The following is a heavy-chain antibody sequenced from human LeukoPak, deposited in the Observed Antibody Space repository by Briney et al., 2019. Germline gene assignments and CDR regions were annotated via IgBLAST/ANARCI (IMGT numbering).Heavy chain of an antibody. D-gene: IGHD6-19*01. J-gene: IGHJ5*02. CDR2: IYSGGNI. CDR1: GFTVSNNF. Sequence: GGSLRLSCVVSGFTVSNNFMTWVRQAPGKGLEWVSLIYSGGNIYYADSVKGRFTISRDGSKNTLYLQMNSLRAEDTAVYYCARDPGAVAGNLWSWGQGTLVTVSS. CDR3: ARDPGAVAGNLWS. V-gene: IGHV3-66*01.